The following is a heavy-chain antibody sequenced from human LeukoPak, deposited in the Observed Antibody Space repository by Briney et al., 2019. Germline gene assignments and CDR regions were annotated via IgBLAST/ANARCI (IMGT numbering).Heavy chain of an antibody. J-gene: IGHJ6*02. CDR3: ARDYYGSGSYGMDV. D-gene: IGHD3-10*01. V-gene: IGHV1-18*01. CDR1: GYTFTSYG. Sequence: GASVKVSCKASGYTFTSYGISWVRQAPGQGLEWMGWISAYNGNTNYAQKLQGRVTMTTDTSTSTAYMELRSLRSDDTAVYYCARDYYGSGSYGMDVWGRGTTVTVSS. CDR2: ISAYNGNT.